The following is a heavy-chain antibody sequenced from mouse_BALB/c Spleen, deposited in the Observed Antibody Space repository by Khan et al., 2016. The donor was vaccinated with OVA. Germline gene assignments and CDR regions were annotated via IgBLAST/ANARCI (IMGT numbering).Heavy chain of an antibody. J-gene: IGHJ3*01. CDR3: ARNYDDDEGLAY. D-gene: IGHD2-4*01. CDR2: IWSGGST. Sequence: QVQLKESGPGLVQPSQSLSITCTVSGFSLTYYGVHWVRQSPGKGLEWLGVIWSGGSTDYNAAFISSLNISKDNSKSQAFFKMNSLQVNDAAIYYCARNYDDDEGLAYWGQGTLVTVSA. CDR1: GFSLTYYG. V-gene: IGHV2-2*02.